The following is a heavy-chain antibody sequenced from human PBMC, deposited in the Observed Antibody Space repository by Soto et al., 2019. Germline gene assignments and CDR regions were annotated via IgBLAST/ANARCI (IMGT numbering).Heavy chain of an antibody. Sequence: QVQLVESGGGVVQPGRSMRLSCGASGFTFRSYGMHWVRQAPGKGLEWVAVIWSDGSNKYYADSVKGRFTISRDDSKNTLDLQMNSLRAEDSAVYYCARASSERYSSGWQPYYYCAMDVWGQGTTVTVSS. V-gene: IGHV3-33*01. CDR3: ARASSERYSSGWQPYYYCAMDV. J-gene: IGHJ6*02. D-gene: IGHD6-19*01. CDR1: GFTFRSYG. CDR2: IWSDGSNK.